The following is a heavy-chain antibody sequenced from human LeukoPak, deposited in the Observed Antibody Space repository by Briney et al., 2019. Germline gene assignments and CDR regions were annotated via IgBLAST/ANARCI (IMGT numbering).Heavy chain of an antibody. D-gene: IGHD6-19*01. J-gene: IGHJ4*02. CDR3: ARDYSSLSGFDY. CDR2: IYYSGST. Sequence: SETLSLTCTVSGGSISSSSYYWGWTRQPPGKGLEWIGSIYYSGSTYYNPSLKSRVTISVDTSKNQFSLKLSSVTAADTAVYYCARDYSSLSGFDYWGQGTLVTVSS. CDR1: GGSISSSSYY. V-gene: IGHV4-39*02.